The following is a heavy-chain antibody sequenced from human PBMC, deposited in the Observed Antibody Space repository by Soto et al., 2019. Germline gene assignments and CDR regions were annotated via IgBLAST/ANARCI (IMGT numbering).Heavy chain of an antibody. D-gene: IGHD1-1*01. CDR1: GFTFSSYD. CDR2: ISGSGDIT. J-gene: IGHJ4*02. V-gene: IGHV3-23*01. Sequence: EVQLLESGGGLVQPGGSLRLSCAASGFTFSSYDLNWVRQAPGKGLEWVSFISGSGDITNYADSVKGRFTISRDNSKNTLYLQMNSLRAEDTAVYYCAPTGFDYWGQGTLVTVSS. CDR3: APTGFDY.